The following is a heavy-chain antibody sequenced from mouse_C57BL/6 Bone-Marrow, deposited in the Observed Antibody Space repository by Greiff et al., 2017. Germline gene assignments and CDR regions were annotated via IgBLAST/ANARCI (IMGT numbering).Heavy chain of an antibody. Sequence: QVQLQQSGAELVKPGASVKLSCKASGYTFTSYWMHWVKQRTGQGLEWIGEIYPRSGNTYYNEKFKGKATLTADKSSSTAYMELRSLTSEDSAVYFCARNDGYYRGYAMDYWGQGTSVTVSS. D-gene: IGHD2-3*01. V-gene: IGHV1-81*01. CDR2: IYPRSGNT. CDR3: ARNDGYYRGYAMDY. CDR1: GYTFTSYW. J-gene: IGHJ4*01.